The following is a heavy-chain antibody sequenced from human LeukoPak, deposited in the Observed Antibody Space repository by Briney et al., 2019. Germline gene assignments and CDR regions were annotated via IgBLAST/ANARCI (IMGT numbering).Heavy chain of an antibody. CDR2: IWYDGSNK. CDR1: GGTFSSYG. V-gene: IGHV3-33*06. D-gene: IGHD3-22*01. J-gene: IGHJ6*03. CDR3: AKTSGYPPQDYYMDV. Sequence: SCKASGGTFSSYGMHWVRQAPGKGLEWVAVIWYDGSNKYYADSVKGRFTISRDNSKNTLYLQMNSLRAEDTAVYYCAKTSGYPPQDYYMDVWGKGTTVTVSS.